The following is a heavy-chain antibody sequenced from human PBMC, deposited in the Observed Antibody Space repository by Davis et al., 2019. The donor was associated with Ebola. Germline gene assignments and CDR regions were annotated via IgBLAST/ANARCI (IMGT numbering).Heavy chain of an antibody. Sequence: GESLKISCAASGFTFSSYSMNWVRQAPGKGLEWVSSISSSSSYIYYADSVKGRFTISRDNAKNSLYLRMNSLRAEDTAVYYCARESGPAYFDYWGQGTLVTVSS. CDR3: ARESGPAYFDY. CDR2: ISSSSSYI. V-gene: IGHV3-21*01. J-gene: IGHJ4*02. CDR1: GFTFSSYS. D-gene: IGHD3-10*01.